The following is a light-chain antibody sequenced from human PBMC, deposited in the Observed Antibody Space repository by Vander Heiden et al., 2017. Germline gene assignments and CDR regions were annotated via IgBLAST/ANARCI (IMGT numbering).Light chain of an antibody. V-gene: IGKV1-39*01. CDR2: AAS. CDR3: QQTFTTPWT. CDR1: QSISTY. Sequence: DIQMTQSPSSLSASVGNRVTITCRASQSISTYFNWYQQKPGKAPKLLIYAASSLQSGVPSRFSGSGSGTDFTRTISSLQPEDFATYYCQQTFTTPWTFGQGTKVEIK. J-gene: IGKJ1*01.